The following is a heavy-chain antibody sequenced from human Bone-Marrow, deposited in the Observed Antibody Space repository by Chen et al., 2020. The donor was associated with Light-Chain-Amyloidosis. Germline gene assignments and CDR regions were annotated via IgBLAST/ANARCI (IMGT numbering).Heavy chain of an antibody. V-gene: IGHV3-30*18. D-gene: IGHD4-17*01. J-gene: IGHJ6*02. CDR3: AKDLQTYGDYDYYYYGLDV. Sequence: QVQLVESGGGVVQPGKSLRLSCAASGVTFRTYGMHWVRQAPGKGLEWVALISYDGNNQYYSDSVKGRFTISRDNSKNTVYLQMNSLRLEDTALYYCAKDLQTYGDYDYYYYGLDVWGQGTAVTVSS. CDR1: GVTFRTYG. CDR2: ISYDGNNQ.